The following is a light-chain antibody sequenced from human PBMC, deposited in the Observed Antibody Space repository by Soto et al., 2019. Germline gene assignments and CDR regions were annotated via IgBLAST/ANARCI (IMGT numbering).Light chain of an antibody. Sequence: DIQMTQSPSTLSASVGDRVTITCRASQSISSWLAWYQQKPGKAPKLLIYDASSLERGVPSRFSGSGSGTEFTLNISCLQPDDFATYDSQQYNSYWTFGQGTKVEIK. CDR2: DAS. CDR3: QQYNSYWT. J-gene: IGKJ1*01. CDR1: QSISSW. V-gene: IGKV1-5*01.